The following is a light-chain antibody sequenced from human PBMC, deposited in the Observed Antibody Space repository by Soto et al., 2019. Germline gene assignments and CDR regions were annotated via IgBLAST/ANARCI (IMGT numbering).Light chain of an antibody. J-gene: IGLJ1*01. CDR1: SSDVGHYNY. CDR3: VSFTNTDTLV. CDR2: EIS. Sequence: QSALTQPASVSGSPGQSITISCTGTSSDVGHYNYVSWYQQHPGKAPKLMIYEISLRSSGVSNRFSGSRSGSTASLTISGLQPEDEADYFCVSFTNTDTLVFGTGTKVTVL. V-gene: IGLV2-14*01.